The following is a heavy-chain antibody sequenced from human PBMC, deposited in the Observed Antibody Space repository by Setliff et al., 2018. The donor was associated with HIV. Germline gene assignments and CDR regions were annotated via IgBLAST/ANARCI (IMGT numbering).Heavy chain of an antibody. CDR1: GYTFTGYY. D-gene: IGHD3-22*01. Sequence: ASVKVSCKASGYTFTGYYMHWVRQAPGQGLEWMGWINPNSGGTNYAQKFQGRVNMTRDTSISTTYMVLSRLRSDDTAVYYCARSDHSSGYYYNFDYWGQGTLVTVSS. CDR2: INPNSGGT. V-gene: IGHV1-2*02. CDR3: ARSDHSSGYYYNFDY. J-gene: IGHJ4*02.